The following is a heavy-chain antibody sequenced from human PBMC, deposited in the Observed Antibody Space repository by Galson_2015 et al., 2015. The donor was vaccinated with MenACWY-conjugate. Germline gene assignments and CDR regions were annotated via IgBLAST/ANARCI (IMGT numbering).Heavy chain of an antibody. CDR3: AKDGKSLGGFDP. CDR2: IRSKAYGGTT. Sequence: SLRLSCAASGFTFGDYAMSWFRQAPGKGLEWVGFIRSKAYGGTTEYAASVKGRFTISRDDSKSIAYLQMNSLRAEDTAVYYCAKDGKSLGGFDPWGQGTLVTVSS. D-gene: IGHD1-1*01. J-gene: IGHJ5*02. V-gene: IGHV3-49*03. CDR1: GFTFGDYA.